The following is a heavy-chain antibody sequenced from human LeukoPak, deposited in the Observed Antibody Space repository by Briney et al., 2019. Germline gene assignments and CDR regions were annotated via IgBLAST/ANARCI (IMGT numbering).Heavy chain of an antibody. CDR3: ARDRGYHYGIDY. D-gene: IGHD3-16*01. Sequence: ASVKVSCKASGGTFSSYAISWVRQAPGQGLEWMGWINPKNGGTKYVRKFQGRVTMTRDTSINTLYMDLSGLMSDDTAVYYCARDRGYHYGIDYWGQGALVTVSS. CDR2: INPKNGGT. J-gene: IGHJ4*02. V-gene: IGHV1-2*02. CDR1: GGTFSSYA.